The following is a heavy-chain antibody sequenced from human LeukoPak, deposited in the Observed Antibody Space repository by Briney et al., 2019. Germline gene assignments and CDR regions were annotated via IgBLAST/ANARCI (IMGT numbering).Heavy chain of an antibody. J-gene: IGHJ5*02. D-gene: IGHD3-10*01. V-gene: IGHV4-34*01. Sequence: PSETLSLTCAVYGGSFSGYYWSWIRQPPGKGLEWIGEINHSGSTNYNPSLKSRVTISVDTSKNQFSLKLSSVTAADTAVYYCASYGSGSYNNWFDPWGQGTLVTVSS. CDR1: GGSFSGYY. CDR2: INHSGST. CDR3: ASYGSGSYNNWFDP.